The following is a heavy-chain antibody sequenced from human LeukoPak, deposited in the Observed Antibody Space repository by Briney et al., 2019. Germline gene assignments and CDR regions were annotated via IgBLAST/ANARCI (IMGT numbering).Heavy chain of an antibody. CDR3: ARADYGDYV. D-gene: IGHD4-17*01. CDR2: MNPNSGNT. V-gene: IGHV1-8*02. Sequence: GASVKVSCKATGYTFTSYDSNSVRQANGQGLELIGWMNPNSGNTGYAQKFQGRVTMTRNTSISTAYMELSSLRSEDTAVYYCARADYGDYVWGQGTLVTVSS. CDR1: GYTFTSYD. J-gene: IGHJ4*02.